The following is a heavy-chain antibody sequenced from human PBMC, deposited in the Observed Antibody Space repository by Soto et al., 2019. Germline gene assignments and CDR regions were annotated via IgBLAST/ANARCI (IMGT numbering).Heavy chain of an antibody. D-gene: IGHD3-22*01. V-gene: IGHV3-33*01. J-gene: IGHJ3*02. CDR3: AREVYDSSGYYPNSDAFDI. Sequence: PGGSLRLSCAASGFTFSSYGMHWVRQAPGKGLEWVAVIWYDGSNKYYADSVKGRFTISRDNSKNTLYLQMNSLRAEDTAVYYCAREVYDSSGYYPNSDAFDIWGQGTMVTVSS. CDR1: GFTFSSYG. CDR2: IWYDGSNK.